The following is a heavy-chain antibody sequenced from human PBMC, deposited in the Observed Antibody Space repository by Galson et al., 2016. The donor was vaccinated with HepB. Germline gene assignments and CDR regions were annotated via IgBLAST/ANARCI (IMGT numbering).Heavy chain of an antibody. J-gene: IGHJ6*03. CDR1: TFTFSDYS. V-gene: IGHV3-21*01. CDR2: ISGRSSYI. CDR3: ARVSPVDYYDYMDV. Sequence: SLRLSCAASTFTFSDYSMNWVRQAPGKGLEWVSFISGRSSYIYYADSVEGRFNVSRDNAKNSLYLQMNSLRAEDTAVYYCARVSPVDYYDYMDVWGRGTTVTV.